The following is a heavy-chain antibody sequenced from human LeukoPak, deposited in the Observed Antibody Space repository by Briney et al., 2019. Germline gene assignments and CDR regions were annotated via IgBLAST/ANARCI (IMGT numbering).Heavy chain of an antibody. CDR2: ISSTSNVT. CDR1: GFTFSSYT. CDR3: ARGEASSYDY. D-gene: IGHD3-16*01. Sequence: GGSLRLSCAASGFTFSSYTMNWVRQAPGKGLEWVSYISSTSNVTYYADSVKGRFTISRDNSKNTVYLQMNSLRAEDTAVYYCARGEASSYDYWGQGTLVTVSS. V-gene: IGHV3-48*01. J-gene: IGHJ4*02.